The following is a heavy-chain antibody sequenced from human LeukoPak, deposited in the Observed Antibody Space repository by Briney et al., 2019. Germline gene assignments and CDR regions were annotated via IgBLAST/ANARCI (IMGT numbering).Heavy chain of an antibody. J-gene: IGHJ4*02. CDR3: ARINMIVVVGGDY. CDR2: IQYDGSNK. Sequence: AGGSLRLSCAASGFTFSSYGMHWIRQAPGKGLEWVAFIQYDGSNKYYGDSGKGRLTISRDNSKNTLYLQMNSLRVEDTAVYYCARINMIVVVGGDYWGQGTLVTVSS. D-gene: IGHD3-22*01. V-gene: IGHV3-30*02. CDR1: GFTFSSYG.